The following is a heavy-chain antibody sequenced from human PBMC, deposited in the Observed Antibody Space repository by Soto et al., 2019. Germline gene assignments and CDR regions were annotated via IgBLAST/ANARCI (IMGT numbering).Heavy chain of an antibody. CDR3: ARAQRPCSGGSCYSWYYYYGMDV. V-gene: IGHV4-34*01. CDR1: GGSFSGYY. D-gene: IGHD2-15*01. Sequence: PSETLSLTCAVYGGSFSGYYWSWIRQPPGKGLEWIGEINHSGSTNYNPSLKSRVTISVDTSKNQFSLKLSSVTAADTAVYYCARAQRPCSGGSCYSWYYYYGMDVWGQGTTVTVPS. CDR2: INHSGST. J-gene: IGHJ6*02.